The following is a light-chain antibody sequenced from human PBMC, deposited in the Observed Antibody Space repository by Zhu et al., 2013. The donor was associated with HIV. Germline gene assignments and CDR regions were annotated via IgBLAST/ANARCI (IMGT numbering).Light chain of an antibody. CDR3: QQYGSSLTWT. J-gene: IGKJ1*01. CDR2: GAS. Sequence: EIVLTQSPGTLSLSPGERATLSCRASQSVSGNYLGWYQQKPGQAPNLLIYGASNRATGIPGRFRGSGSGTHFTLTISRLEPEDFAVYYCQQYGSSLTWTFGQGTKVEIK. CDR1: QSVSGNY. V-gene: IGKV3-20*01.